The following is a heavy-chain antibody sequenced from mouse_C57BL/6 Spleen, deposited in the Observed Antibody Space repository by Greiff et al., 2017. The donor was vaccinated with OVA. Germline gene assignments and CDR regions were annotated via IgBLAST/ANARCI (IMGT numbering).Heavy chain of an antibody. CDR3: AREWAMVTTNYYYAMDD. CDR2: IHPNSGST. J-gene: IGHJ4*01. CDR1: GYTFTSYW. V-gene: IGHV1-64*01. D-gene: IGHD2-2*01. Sequence: QVQLQQPGAELVKPGASVKLSCKASGYTFTSYWMHWVKQRPGQGLEWIGMIHPNSGSTNYNEKFKSKATLTVDKSSSTAYMQLSSLTSEDSAVYYCAREWAMVTTNYYYAMDDWGQGTSVTVSS.